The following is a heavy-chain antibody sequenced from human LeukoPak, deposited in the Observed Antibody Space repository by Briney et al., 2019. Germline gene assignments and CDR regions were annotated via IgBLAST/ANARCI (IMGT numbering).Heavy chain of an antibody. D-gene: IGHD4-17*01. V-gene: IGHV3-30-3*01. Sequence: PGGSLRLSCAASGFTFSGYAMNWVRQAPGKGLQWLALTSDDGSAKYYADSVKGRFTISRDNSQNTLYLQMNSLRADETAIYYCARAPGGFHGDYSPIAYWGQGTLVTVSS. CDR2: TSDDGSAK. J-gene: IGHJ4*02. CDR1: GFTFSGYA. CDR3: ARAPGGFHGDYSPIAY.